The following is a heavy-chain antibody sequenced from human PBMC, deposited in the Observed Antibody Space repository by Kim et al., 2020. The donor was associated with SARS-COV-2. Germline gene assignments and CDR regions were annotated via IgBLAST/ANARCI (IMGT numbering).Heavy chain of an antibody. V-gene: IGHV3-74*01. D-gene: IGHD4-17*01. CDR1: GFTLSNYW. CDR2: YSRDGNTI. Sequence: GGSLRLSCAASGFTLSNYWMHWVRQAPGKGLVWVSLYSRDGNTILHADSVKGRFTISRDNARNTLYLQMNSLRAEDTAVYYCARDRSDYGGPFDIWGQG. J-gene: IGHJ3*02. CDR3: ARDRSDYGGPFDI.